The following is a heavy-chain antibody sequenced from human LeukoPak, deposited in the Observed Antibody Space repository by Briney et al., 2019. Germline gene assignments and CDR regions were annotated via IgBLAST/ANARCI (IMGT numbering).Heavy chain of an antibody. CDR2: ICGTSSSI. V-gene: IGHV3-48*01. CDR3: ARPFHYDTSGYLDAFDI. Sequence: GGSLRLSCAASGFTLSTYSTSSVRQAPGKGRGWGSLICGTSSSIYCAASVKGRFTISRDNAKNSLYLQMNSLRAEHTAVYYCARPFHYDTSGYLDAFDIWGQGTMVTVSS. D-gene: IGHD3-22*01. J-gene: IGHJ3*02. CDR1: GFTLSTYS.